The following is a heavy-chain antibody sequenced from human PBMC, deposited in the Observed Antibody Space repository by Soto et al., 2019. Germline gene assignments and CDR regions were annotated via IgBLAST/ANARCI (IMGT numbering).Heavy chain of an antibody. CDR3: AKEDGAGFKS. CDR2: IFPLLAMV. V-gene: IGHV1-69*04. J-gene: IGHJ4*02. D-gene: IGHD1-26*01. CDR1: GGDLTNSG. Sequence: QVHLVQSGAEMKKPGSSVKVSCKVSGGDLTNSGISWVRQAPGQGLEWMGGIFPLLAMVDYSQKFQGRVTITAEESTNTAYMDLGSLKSDDTAVYYSAKEDGAGFKSWGQGTLVIVSS.